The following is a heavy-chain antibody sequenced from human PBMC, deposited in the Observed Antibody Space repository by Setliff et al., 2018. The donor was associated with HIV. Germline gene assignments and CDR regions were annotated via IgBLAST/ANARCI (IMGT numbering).Heavy chain of an antibody. D-gene: IGHD4-17*01. CDR3: ATDDYGGDSFDN. CDR2: INPNSGGT. Sequence: ASVKVSCKASGFSFDDYYMHWVRQAPGQGLEWMGWINPNSGGTNYAQKFQGRVTMTRDTSITTAYMELSRLGSDDTAVYYCATDDYGGDSFDNWGQGTLVTVSS. J-gene: IGHJ4*02. CDR1: GFSFDDYY. V-gene: IGHV1-2*02.